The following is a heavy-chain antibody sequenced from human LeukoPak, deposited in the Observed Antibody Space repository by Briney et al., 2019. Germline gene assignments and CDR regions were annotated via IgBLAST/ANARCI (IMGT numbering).Heavy chain of an antibody. CDR1: GGSFSAYY. J-gene: IGHJ6*02. D-gene: IGHD3-10*01. CDR2: INHSGST. CDR3: ARGGIWVGDLSINYGMGV. Sequence: SETLSLTCAVYGGSFSAYYWTWIRQPPGKGLEWIGDINHSGSTNYSPSLKSRVTISVDTSKNQFSLKLNSVTAADTAVYYCARGGIWVGDLSINYGMGVWGQGTTVTVSS. V-gene: IGHV4-34*01.